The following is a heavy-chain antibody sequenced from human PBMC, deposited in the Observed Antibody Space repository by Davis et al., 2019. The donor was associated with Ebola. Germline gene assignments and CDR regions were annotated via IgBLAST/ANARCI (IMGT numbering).Heavy chain of an antibody. D-gene: IGHD6-19*01. J-gene: IGHJ4*02. Sequence: SETLSLTCAVYGGSFSGYYWSWVRQPPGKGLEWIGEIYHSGSTNYNPSLKSRVTISVDKSKNQFSLKLSSVTAADTAVYYCARVHSSSGWLFDYWGQGTLVTVSS. CDR1: GGSFSGYY. CDR2: IYHSGST. CDR3: ARVHSSSGWLFDY. V-gene: IGHV4-34*01.